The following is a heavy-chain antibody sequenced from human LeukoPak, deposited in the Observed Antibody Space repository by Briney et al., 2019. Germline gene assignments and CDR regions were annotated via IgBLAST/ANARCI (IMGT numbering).Heavy chain of an antibody. J-gene: IGHJ4*02. CDR3: ATYDSSGYYYGDFDY. CDR2: IIPIFGTA. V-gene: IGHV1-69*13. CDR1: GGTFSSYA. D-gene: IGHD3-22*01. Sequence: GASVKVSCKASGGTFSSYAISWVRQAPGQGLEWMGGIIPIFGTANYAQKFQGRVTITADESTSTAYMELSSLRSEDTAVYYCATYDSSGYYYGDFDYWGQGTLVTVSS.